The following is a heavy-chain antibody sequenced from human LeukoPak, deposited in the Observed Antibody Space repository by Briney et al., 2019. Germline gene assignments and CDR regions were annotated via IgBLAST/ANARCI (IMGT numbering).Heavy chain of an antibody. CDR2: IYYSRST. CDR3: ARGLLDGYTHPAAFDI. CDR1: GGSISSYY. D-gene: IGHD5-24*01. Sequence: SETLSLTCSVSGGSISSYYWSWIRQPPGKGLEWIGYIYYSRSTNYNPSLKSRVTISVDTSKNQFSLKLTSVTAADTAVYYCARGLLDGYTHPAAFDIWGQGTMVTVSS. J-gene: IGHJ3*02. V-gene: IGHV4-59*01.